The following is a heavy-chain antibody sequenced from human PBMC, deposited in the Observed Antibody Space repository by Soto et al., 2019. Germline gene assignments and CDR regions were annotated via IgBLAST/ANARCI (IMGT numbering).Heavy chain of an antibody. CDR2: IDPSDSYT. Sequence: GESLKISCKGSGYSFTSYWISWVRQMPGKGLEWMGRIDPSDSYTNYSPSFQGHVTISADKSISTAYLQWSSLKASDTAMYYCARRRLEQWLADYGMDVWGQGTTVTVSS. V-gene: IGHV5-10-1*01. CDR1: GYSFTSYW. CDR3: ARRRLEQWLADYGMDV. J-gene: IGHJ6*02. D-gene: IGHD6-19*01.